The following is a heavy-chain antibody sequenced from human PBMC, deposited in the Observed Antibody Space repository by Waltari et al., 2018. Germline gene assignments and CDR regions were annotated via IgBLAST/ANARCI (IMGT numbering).Heavy chain of an antibody. V-gene: IGHV3-30*02. J-gene: IGHJ4*02. CDR3: AKDGMVADPLDS. Sequence: QVQLVESGGGVVQPGGSLRLSCSASGFTFSAYGMHWVRQAPGKGREVVTFKRYDGSNKYYADSVKGRFTISRDNSKNTLYLQMNSLRAEDTAVYYCAKDGMVADPLDSWGQGTLVTVSS. D-gene: IGHD2-15*01. CDR1: GFTFSAYG. CDR2: KRYDGSNK.